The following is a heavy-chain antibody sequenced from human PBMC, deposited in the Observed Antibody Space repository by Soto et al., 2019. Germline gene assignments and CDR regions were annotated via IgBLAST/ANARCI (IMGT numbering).Heavy chain of an antibody. CDR2: INHSGST. CDR1: GGSFSGYY. Sequence: PSETLSLTCAVYGGSFSGYYWRWIRQPPGKGLEWIGEINHSGSTNYNPSLKSRVTISVDTSKNQFSLKLSSVTAADTAVYYCAGGCLRYFDNQTEHKWFDPWGQGTLVTVSS. J-gene: IGHJ5*02. V-gene: IGHV4-34*01. D-gene: IGHD3-9*01. CDR3: AGGCLRYFDNQTEHKWFDP.